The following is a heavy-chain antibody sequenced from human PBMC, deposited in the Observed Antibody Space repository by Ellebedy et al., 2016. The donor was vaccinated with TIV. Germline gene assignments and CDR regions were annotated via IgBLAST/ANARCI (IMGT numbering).Heavy chain of an antibody. V-gene: IGHV3-23*01. D-gene: IGHD2-15*01. Sequence: PGGSLRLSCAGSGFTFTTHAMSWVRQAPGKGLEWVSAISGSGDITNYADSVKGRFTISRDNSKNTLYLQMNSLRVEDTAVYYCASQYCSGGYSYRFFDHWGQGTLLTVSS. CDR2: ISGSGDIT. CDR1: GFTFTTHA. CDR3: ASQYCSGGYSYRFFDH. J-gene: IGHJ4*02.